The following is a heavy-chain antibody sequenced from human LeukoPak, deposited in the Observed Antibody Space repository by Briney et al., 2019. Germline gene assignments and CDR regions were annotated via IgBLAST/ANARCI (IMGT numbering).Heavy chain of an antibody. CDR3: TRGWYNYYYGMDV. CDR1: GYTFIRYT. CDR2: INAGNGYT. D-gene: IGHD6-19*01. J-gene: IGHJ6*04. Sequence: ASVKVSCKASGYTFIRYTMHWVRQAPGQRLEWMGWINAGNGYTEYSQKFQGRVTITRDTSASTAYMEPSSLRSEDTAVYYCTRGWYNYYYGMDVWGKGTTVTVSS. V-gene: IGHV1-3*01.